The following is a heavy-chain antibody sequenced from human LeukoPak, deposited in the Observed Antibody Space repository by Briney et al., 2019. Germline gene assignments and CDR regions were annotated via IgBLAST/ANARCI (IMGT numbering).Heavy chain of an antibody. V-gene: IGHV4-34*01. Sequence: PSETLSLTCAVYGGSFSGYYWSWIRQPPGKGLEWIGEINHSGSTNYNPSLKSRVTISVDTSKNQFSLKLSSVTAADTAVYYCARVAGIAAAGSWFDPWGQGTLVTVSS. CDR1: GGSFSGYY. D-gene: IGHD6-13*01. CDR3: ARVAGIAAAGSWFDP. J-gene: IGHJ5*02. CDR2: INHSGST.